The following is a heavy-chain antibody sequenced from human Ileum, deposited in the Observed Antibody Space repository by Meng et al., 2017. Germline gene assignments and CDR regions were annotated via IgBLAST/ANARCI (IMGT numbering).Heavy chain of an antibody. J-gene: IGHJ5*02. Sequence: GQLQESGQGLGKSSQRRSPPCTVSGGSISSGDYYWSWIRQPPGKGLEWIGYIFDTGPPSYSPPLRSRLSISMDTSKNQFSLRLTSVSAADTAVYYCAASLDGNRFDPWGQGTLVTVSS. CDR2: IFDTGPP. CDR3: AASLDGNRFDP. CDR1: GGSISSGDYY. D-gene: IGHD1-26*01. V-gene: IGHV4-30-4*01.